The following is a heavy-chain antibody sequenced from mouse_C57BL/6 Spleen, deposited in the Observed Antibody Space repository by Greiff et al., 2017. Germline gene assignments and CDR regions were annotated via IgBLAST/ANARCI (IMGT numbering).Heavy chain of an antibody. Sequence: VQLQQSGPELVKPGASVKISCKASGYSFTDYNMNWVKQSNGKSLEWIGVINPNYGTTSYNQKFKGKATLTVDQSSSTAYMQLHSLTSEDSAVYYGARSEARQLENYFDYWGQGTTLTVSS. CDR2: INPNYGTT. CDR3: ARSEARQLENYFDY. J-gene: IGHJ2*01. CDR1: GYSFTDYN. V-gene: IGHV1-39*01. D-gene: IGHD3-2*01.